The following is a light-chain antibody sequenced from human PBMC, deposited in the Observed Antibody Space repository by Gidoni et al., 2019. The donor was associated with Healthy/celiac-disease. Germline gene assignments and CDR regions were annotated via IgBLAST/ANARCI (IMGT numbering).Light chain of an antibody. CDR3: QQLNSYRFT. CDR1: QGICSY. V-gene: IGKV1-9*01. Sequence: DIQFTQSPSFLSASVGDRVTITCWARQGICSYLAWYQQKPGKAPKLLIYAASTLQSGVPSRFSGSGSGTEFTLTISSLQPEDFATYYCQQLNSYRFTFGPGTKVDIK. CDR2: AAS. J-gene: IGKJ3*01.